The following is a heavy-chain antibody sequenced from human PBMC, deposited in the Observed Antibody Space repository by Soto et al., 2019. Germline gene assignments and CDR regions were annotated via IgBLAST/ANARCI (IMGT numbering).Heavy chain of an antibody. CDR1: GFTFNDYA. V-gene: IGHV3-23*01. Sequence: GGSLRLSCAVSGFTFNDYAMSWVRQAPGKGLEWVSTISGSLGSAYYAASVEGRFTVSGDNSNNTLYLQMNSLRVEDTATYYCAKDSPLPGFGLLIHALDIWGQGTMVTVSS. CDR2: ISGSLGSA. CDR3: AKDSPLPGFGLLIHALDI. J-gene: IGHJ3*02. D-gene: IGHD3-3*01.